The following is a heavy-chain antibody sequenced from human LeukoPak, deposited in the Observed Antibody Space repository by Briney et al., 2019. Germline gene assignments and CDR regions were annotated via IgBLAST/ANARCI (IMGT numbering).Heavy chain of an antibody. CDR3: AKGGQYYFDY. V-gene: IGHV3-23*01. J-gene: IGHJ4*02. Sequence: GGSLRLSCAASGFTFSTYAMSWVRQAPGKGLQWVSAISGGGGGTYYADSVKGRFTISRDNSENTLYLQMNRLRAEDTAVYYCAKGGQYYFDYWGQGTLVTVSS. CDR1: GFTFSTYA. D-gene: IGHD1-26*01. CDR2: ISGGGGGT.